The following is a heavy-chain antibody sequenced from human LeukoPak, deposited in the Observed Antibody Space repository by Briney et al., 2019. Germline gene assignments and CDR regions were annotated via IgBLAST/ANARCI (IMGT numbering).Heavy chain of an antibody. CDR3: ARGSDYCGGDCYSNAFDI. CDR1: GGSISSYY. D-gene: IGHD2-21*02. J-gene: IGHJ3*02. Sequence: PSEALSLTCTVSGGSISSYYWSWIRQPAGKGLEWIGRIYTSGSTNYNPSPKSRVTMSVDTSKNQFSLKLSSVTAADTAVYYCARGSDYCGGDCYSNAFDIWGQGTMVTVSS. V-gene: IGHV4-4*07. CDR2: IYTSGST.